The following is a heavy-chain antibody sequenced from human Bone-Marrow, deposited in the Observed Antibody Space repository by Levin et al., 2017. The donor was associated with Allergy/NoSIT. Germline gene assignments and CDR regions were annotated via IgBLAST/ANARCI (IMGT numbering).Heavy chain of an antibody. CDR2: ISYDGRSQ. J-gene: IGHJ5*02. D-gene: IGHD6-19*01. Sequence: PGGSLRLSCAASGFKFDNYGMHWVRQAPGKGLDWVTIISYDGRSQYYTDSVKGRFTISRDNSKNTLYLQMNSLRAEDTAVYYCAKDSGIAVVLVGNNWADPWGQGTLVTVSS. CDR1: GFKFDNYG. V-gene: IGHV3-30*18. CDR3: AKDSGIAVVLVGNNWADP.